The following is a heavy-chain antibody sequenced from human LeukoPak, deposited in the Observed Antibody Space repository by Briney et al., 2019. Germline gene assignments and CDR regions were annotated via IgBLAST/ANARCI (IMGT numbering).Heavy chain of an antibody. J-gene: IGHJ3*02. CDR1: GFTFSTYA. V-gene: IGHV3-30*04. CDR3: ARGGFNDIGAFDM. Sequence: GGSLRLSCAASGFTFSTYAMHWVRQAPGKGLEWVSVIYYDGSDKYYADSVRGRFTISRDNSKNTLYLEMNSLRVEDTAVYYCARGGFNDIGAFDMWGQGTMVTVSS. CDR2: IYYDGSDK. D-gene: IGHD5-12*01.